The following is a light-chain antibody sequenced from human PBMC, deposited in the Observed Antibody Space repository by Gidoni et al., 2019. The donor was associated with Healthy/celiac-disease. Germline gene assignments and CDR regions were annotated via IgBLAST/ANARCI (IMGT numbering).Light chain of an antibody. CDR3: SSYTSSSTL. CDR1: SSDVGGYNY. J-gene: IGLJ2*01. V-gene: IGLV2-14*03. CDR2: DVS. Sequence: QSALTQPASVSGSPGQSITISCTGTSSDVGGYNYVSWHQQHPGKAPKLMIYDVSNRPSGVSNRFSGSKSGNTASLTISGLQAEDEADYYCSSYTSSSTLFGGGTKLTV.